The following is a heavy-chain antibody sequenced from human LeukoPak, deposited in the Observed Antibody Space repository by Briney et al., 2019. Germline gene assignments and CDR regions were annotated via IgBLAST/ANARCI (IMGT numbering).Heavy chain of an antibody. CDR2: INWDGGST. D-gene: IGHD6-13*01. Sequence: GGSVRLSCEDSGFTFDDYGMSWVRQAPGRGLEWVAGINWDGGSTYYADSVKGRFTISRDNAKNFLYLQMNSLRVEDTALYYCARDLSSNWYYFGYWGQGTLVTVSS. CDR3: ARDLSSNWYYFGY. J-gene: IGHJ4*02. V-gene: IGHV3-20*04. CDR1: GFTFDDYG.